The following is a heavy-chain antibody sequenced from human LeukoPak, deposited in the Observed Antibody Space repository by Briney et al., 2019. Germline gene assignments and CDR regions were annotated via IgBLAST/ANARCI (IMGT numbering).Heavy chain of an antibody. CDR1: GGSISSYY. D-gene: IGHD1-14*01. V-gene: IGHV4-59*01. CDR3: ARDRKYYYHMYV. Sequence: SETLSLTCTVSGGSISSYYWSWIRQPPGKGLEWIGYIYYSGSTNYNPSLKSRVTISVDTSKNQFSLKLSSVTAADTAVYYCARDRKYYYHMYVWGKGTTVTVSS. CDR2: IYYSGST. J-gene: IGHJ6*03.